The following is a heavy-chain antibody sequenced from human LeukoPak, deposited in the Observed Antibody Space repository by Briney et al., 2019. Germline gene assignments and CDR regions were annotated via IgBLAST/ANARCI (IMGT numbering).Heavy chain of an antibody. CDR3: ARVTAGYNLYYYYGMDV. D-gene: IGHD5-24*01. Sequence: TETLSLTCTVSGGSIRRYYWIWMRQPPGKGLEGVGYIYYRGSTNYNPSLTSQGTISIDTSNNQFSLKLTALTAADTAVFYCARVTAGYNLYYYYGMDVWGQGTTVTVSS. J-gene: IGHJ6*02. V-gene: IGHV4-59*01. CDR2: IYYRGST. CDR1: GGSIRRYY.